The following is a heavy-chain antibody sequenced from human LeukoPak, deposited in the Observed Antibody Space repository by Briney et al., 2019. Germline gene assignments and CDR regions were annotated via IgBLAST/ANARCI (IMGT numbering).Heavy chain of an antibody. D-gene: IGHD5-18*01. CDR3: ARRGSQLNFDY. J-gene: IGHJ4*02. CDR1: GYTFTSYY. CDR2: INPNGGST. Sequence: ASVKVSCKASGYTFTSYYMHWVRQAPGQGLEWMGIINPNGGSTSYAQKFQGRVTMTRDTSTSTVYMDLSSLSSEDTAVYYCARRGSQLNFDYWGQGTLVIVSS. V-gene: IGHV1-46*01.